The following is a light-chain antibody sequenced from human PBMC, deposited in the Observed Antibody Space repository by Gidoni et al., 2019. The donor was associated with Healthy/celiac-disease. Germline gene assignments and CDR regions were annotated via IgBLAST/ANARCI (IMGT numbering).Light chain of an antibody. CDR1: QSVSSY. CDR2: DAS. Sequence: EIVLTQSPATLSLSPGERATLSCRASQSVSSYLAWYQQTPAQAPRLLIYDASNRATGIQARFSSGRSARDVTLTISSLEPEEFADYYCRQHRSWRPLLTFGGXTKVDIK. CDR3: RQHRSWRPLLT. V-gene: IGKV3-11*02. J-gene: IGKJ3*01.